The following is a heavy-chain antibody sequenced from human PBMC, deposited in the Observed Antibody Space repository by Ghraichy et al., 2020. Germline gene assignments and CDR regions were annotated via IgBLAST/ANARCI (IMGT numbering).Heavy chain of an antibody. Sequence: GGSLRLSCVASGLTFSSYAMTWVRQAPGKGLEWVSSISAGGGSAYYADSVKGRFSISRDNSKDTMYLQMNSLRAEDAAVYFCAKAWGYCSGGTCPPYNWFDPWGQGNLVTVSS. J-gene: IGHJ5*02. CDR2: ISAGGGSA. CDR3: AKAWGYCSGGTCPPYNWFDP. D-gene: IGHD2-15*01. V-gene: IGHV3-23*01. CDR1: GLTFSSYA.